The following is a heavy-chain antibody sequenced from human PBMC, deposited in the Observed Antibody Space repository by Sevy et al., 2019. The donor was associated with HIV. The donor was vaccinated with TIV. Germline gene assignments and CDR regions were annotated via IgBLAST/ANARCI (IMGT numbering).Heavy chain of an antibody. V-gene: IGHV4-61*01. D-gene: IGHD2-2*01. J-gene: IGHJ3*02. Sequence: SETLSLTCTVSGGSVSSGSYYWGWIRQPPGKGLEWIGYIYYSGSTNYNPSLKSRVTISVDTSKNQFSLKLSSVTAADTAVYYCARAAGYCSSTSCSYDAFDIWGQGTMVTVSS. CDR3: ARAAGYCSSTSCSYDAFDI. CDR2: IYYSGST. CDR1: GGSVSSGSYY.